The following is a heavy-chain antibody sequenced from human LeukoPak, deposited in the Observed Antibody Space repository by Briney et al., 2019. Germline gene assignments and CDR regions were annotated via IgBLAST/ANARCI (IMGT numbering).Heavy chain of an antibody. J-gene: IGHJ4*02. Sequence: PRGSLRLSCAASGFTFSRYTMNWVRQAPGMGLEWVSSISGSSSSISFADSMKGRFTISRDNAENSLYLQMNSLSAEDTAVYFCARDAYGDYFFDYWGQGILVTVSS. V-gene: IGHV3-21*01. CDR2: ISGSSSSI. D-gene: IGHD4-17*01. CDR3: ARDAYGDYFFDY. CDR1: GFTFSRYT.